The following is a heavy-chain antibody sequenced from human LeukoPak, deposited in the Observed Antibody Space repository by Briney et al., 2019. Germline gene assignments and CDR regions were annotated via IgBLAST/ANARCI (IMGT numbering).Heavy chain of an antibody. D-gene: IGHD2-8*02. V-gene: IGHV3-9*03. Sequence: GGSLRLSCAASGFTFDDYAMHWVRQAPGKGLEWVSGISWNSGSIGYADSVKGRFTISRDNAKNSLYLQMNSLRAEDMALYYCAKNEFVASDFTGAFDVWGQGTMVTVSS. CDR3: AKNEFVASDFTGAFDV. J-gene: IGHJ3*01. CDR2: ISWNSGSI. CDR1: GFTFDDYA.